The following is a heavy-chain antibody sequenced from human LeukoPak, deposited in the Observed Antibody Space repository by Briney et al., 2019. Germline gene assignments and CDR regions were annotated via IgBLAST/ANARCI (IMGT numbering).Heavy chain of an antibody. V-gene: IGHV3-7*04. Sequence: GGSLRLSCAASGFTFSTYWMDWVRQAPGKGLEWVANVKQDGSRKYYVDSVKGRFTISRDNARNSLYLEMDSLRVEDTAVYYCARDWGDESRGQFDAFDIWGQGTRVTVSS. J-gene: IGHJ3*02. CDR3: ARDWGDESRGQFDAFDI. D-gene: IGHD3-16*01. CDR1: GFTFSTYW. CDR2: VKQDGSRK.